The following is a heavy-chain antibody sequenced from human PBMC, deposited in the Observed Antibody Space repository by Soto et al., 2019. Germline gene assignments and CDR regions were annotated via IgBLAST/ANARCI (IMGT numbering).Heavy chain of an antibody. CDR2: IIPIFGTA. D-gene: IGHD3-16*02. V-gene: IGHV1-69*13. Sequence: SVKVSCKASGGTFSSYAISWVRQAPGQGLEWMGGIIPIFGTANYAQKFQGRVTITADESTSTAYMELSSLRSEDTAAYYCASKYYDYVWGSYRRGYFDYWGQGTLVTVSS. J-gene: IGHJ4*02. CDR3: ASKYYDYVWGSYRRGYFDY. CDR1: GGTFSSYA.